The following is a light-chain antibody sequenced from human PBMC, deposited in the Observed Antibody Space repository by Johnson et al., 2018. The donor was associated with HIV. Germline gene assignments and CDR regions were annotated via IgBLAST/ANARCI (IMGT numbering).Light chain of an antibody. J-gene: IGLJ1*01. CDR1: SSNIGNNY. CDR3: GTWDSSLYAYV. CDR2: DNN. Sequence: QSVLTQPPSVSAAPGQKVTISCSGSSSNIGNNYVSWYQQVPGTAPKLLIFDNNKRPSGIPDRFSASNSGTSATLGITALQPGDEADYYCGTWDSSLYAYVFGTGTKVTAL. V-gene: IGLV1-51*01.